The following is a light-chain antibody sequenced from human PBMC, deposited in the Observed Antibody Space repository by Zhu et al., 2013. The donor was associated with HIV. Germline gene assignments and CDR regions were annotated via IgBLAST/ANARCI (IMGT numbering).Light chain of an antibody. Sequence: QSPDSLAVSLGERATINCKSSQSVLYSSNNKNYLAWYQQKPGQPPKLLIYWASTRESGVPDRFSGSGSGTNFTLKISRVEAEDIGVYYCMQALQSPFTFGPGTTVEIK. CDR2: WAS. V-gene: IGKV4-1*01. J-gene: IGKJ3*01. CDR1: QSVLYSSNNKNY. CDR3: MQALQSPFT.